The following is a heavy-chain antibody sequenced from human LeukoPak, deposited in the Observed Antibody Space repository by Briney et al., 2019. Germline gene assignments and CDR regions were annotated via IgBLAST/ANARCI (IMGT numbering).Heavy chain of an antibody. CDR2: IGTAGDP. CDR1: GFTFSSYD. CDR3: ARGNYDSSGYYPSRYYGMDV. Sequence: GGSLRLSCAASGFTFSSYDMHWVRQATGKGLEWVSAIGTAGDPYYPGSVKGRFIISRENAKKSLYLQMNSLRAGDTAVYYCARGNYDSSGYYPSRYYGMDVWGQGTTVTVSS. V-gene: IGHV3-13*05. D-gene: IGHD3-22*01. J-gene: IGHJ6*02.